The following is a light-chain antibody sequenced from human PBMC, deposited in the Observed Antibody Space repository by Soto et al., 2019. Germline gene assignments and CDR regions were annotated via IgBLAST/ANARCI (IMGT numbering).Light chain of an antibody. Sequence: QSVLTQPPSASGSPGQSVTISCTGTSSDIGAYNFVSWYQQHPGKAPKFMIYEVSKRPSGVPDRFSGSKSGNTASLTVSGLQAEDEADYFCSSYAGSNSYVFGTGTKLTVL. CDR1: SSDIGAYNF. V-gene: IGLV2-8*01. J-gene: IGLJ1*01. CDR3: SSYAGSNSYV. CDR2: EVS.